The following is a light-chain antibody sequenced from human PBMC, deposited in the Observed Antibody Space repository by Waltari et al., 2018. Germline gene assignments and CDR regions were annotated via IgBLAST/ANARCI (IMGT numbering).Light chain of an antibody. J-gene: IGLJ2*01. CDR3: SSFAGSSQML. Sequence: QSALTQPPSASGSPGQSVTISCTGTSSDVGGFDYVSWYQQHPGQVPRLMIYEVSKRPSGVPDRFSGSKSGNTASLTVSGLQVEDEADYYCSSFAGSSQMLFGGGTKLTVL. V-gene: IGLV2-8*01. CDR2: EVS. CDR1: SSDVGGFDY.